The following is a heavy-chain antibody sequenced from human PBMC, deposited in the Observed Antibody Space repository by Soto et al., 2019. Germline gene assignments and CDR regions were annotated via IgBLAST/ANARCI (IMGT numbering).Heavy chain of an antibody. CDR3: ARGSNSNFEAPIV. CDR2: IFYRGET. Sequence: SESLSLTCCLGPSPTVGYSCNWTGRPPGKGLEWIGYIFYRGETKYNPSHSLWSRVTISTDTSKNQVSLTLTSVTAADTAVYYCARGSNSNFEAPIVWGQGTLVT. J-gene: IGHJ4*02. D-gene: IGHD4-4*01. CDR1: PSPTVGYS. V-gene: IGHV4-59*13.